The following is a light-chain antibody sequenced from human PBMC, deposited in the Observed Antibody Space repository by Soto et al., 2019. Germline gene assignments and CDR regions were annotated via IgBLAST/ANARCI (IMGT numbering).Light chain of an antibody. V-gene: IGLV2-14*01. CDR3: ISYSSPITYVI. Sequence: QSALTQPASVSGSPGQSITISCTGTSSDVGRYDYVSWYQQHPGKAPKLMIYEVSLRPSGVSDRFSGSKSGNTASLTSSGLQAEDEADYYCISYSSPITYVIFGGGTKLTVL. J-gene: IGLJ2*01. CDR2: EVS. CDR1: SSDVGRYDY.